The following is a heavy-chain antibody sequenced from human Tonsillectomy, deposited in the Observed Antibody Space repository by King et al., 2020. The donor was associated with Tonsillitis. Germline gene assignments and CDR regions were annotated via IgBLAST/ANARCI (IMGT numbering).Heavy chain of an antibody. V-gene: IGHV3-43*01. CDR2: ISWDGGST. CDR3: ARGARYCSSTSCYTGYPY. Sequence: LVESGGVVVQPGGSLRLSCAASGFTFDDYTMHWVRQAPGKGLEWVSLISWDGGSTYYADSVKGRFTISRDNSKNSLYLQMNSLRTEDTALYYCARGARYCSSTSCYTGYPYWGQGTLVTVSS. J-gene: IGHJ4*02. D-gene: IGHD2-2*02. CDR1: GFTFDDYT.